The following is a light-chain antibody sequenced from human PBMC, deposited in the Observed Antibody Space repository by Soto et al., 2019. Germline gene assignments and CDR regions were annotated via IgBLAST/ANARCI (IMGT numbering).Light chain of an antibody. J-gene: IGLJ1*01. CDR3: SSYTSSSTLLYV. CDR2: DLS. V-gene: IGLV2-14*01. CDR1: NSDVGGYNY. Sequence: QSVLTQPASVSGSPGQSITISCTGTNSDVGGYNYVSWYQQHPGKAPKLMIYDLSNRPSGVSNRFSGSKSGNTASLTISGLQAEDEADYYCSSYTSSSTLLYVFGTGTKVTVL.